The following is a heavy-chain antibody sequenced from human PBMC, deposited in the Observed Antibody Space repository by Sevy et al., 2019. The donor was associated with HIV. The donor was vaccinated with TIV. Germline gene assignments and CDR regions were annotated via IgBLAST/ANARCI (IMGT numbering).Heavy chain of an antibody. D-gene: IGHD2-2*01. CDR2: IKSKTDGGTQ. Sequence: GGSLRLSCAASGFTFSNAWMNWVRQAPGKGLEWVGRIKSKTDGGTQDYAAPVKGRFTISRDDSKNTPYLQMNSLTTGETAVYYCTTDDIVVVPGANREGPSGPYWGQGTLVTVSS. J-gene: IGHJ4*02. CDR1: GFTFSNAW. V-gene: IGHV3-15*01. CDR3: TTDDIVVVPGANREGPSGPY.